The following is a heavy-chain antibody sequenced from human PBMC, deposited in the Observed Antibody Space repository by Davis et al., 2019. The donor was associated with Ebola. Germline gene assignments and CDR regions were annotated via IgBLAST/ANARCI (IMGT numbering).Heavy chain of an antibody. CDR3: AKERGYLAY. Sequence: PGGSLRLSCAASGFTFRSYDMSWVRQAPGKGLEWVSAISGSGGVTHCANSVKGRFTISRDNSKNILFLEMNSLTAEDTAVYYCAKERGYLAYWGQGTLVTVSS. J-gene: IGHJ4*02. CDR2: ISGSGGVT. V-gene: IGHV3-23*01. CDR1: GFTFRSYD.